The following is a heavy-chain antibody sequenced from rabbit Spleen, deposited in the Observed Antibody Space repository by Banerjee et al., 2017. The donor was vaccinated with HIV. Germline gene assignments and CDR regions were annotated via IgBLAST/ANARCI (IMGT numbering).Heavy chain of an antibody. J-gene: IGHJ4*01. CDR1: GFGFSSSYY. V-gene: IGHV1S40*01. Sequence: QSLEESGGGLVQPGGSLKLSCTASGFGFSSSYYMCWVRQAPGKGLEWIACIKGGSSDTTWYASWAKGRSTFSRTSSTTVTLRMTSLTAADRATYFCARDLVGVIGWNFYLWGQGTLVTVS. D-gene: IGHD1-1*01. CDR3: ARDLVGVIGWNFYL. CDR2: IKGGSSDTT.